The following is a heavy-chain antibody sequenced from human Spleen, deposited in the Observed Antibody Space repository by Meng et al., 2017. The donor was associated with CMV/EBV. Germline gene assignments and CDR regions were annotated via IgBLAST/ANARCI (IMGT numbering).Heavy chain of an antibody. V-gene: IGHV3-48*04. CDR3: ARYEYFQH. J-gene: IGHJ1*01. Sequence: VGSLRLSCAASGFTFSSYSMNWVRQAPGKGLEWVSYITSSSSTIYYADSVKGRFTISRDNAKNSLYLQMNSLRAEDTAVYYCARYEYFQHWGQGTLVTVSS. CDR1: GFTFSSYS. CDR2: ITSSSSTI.